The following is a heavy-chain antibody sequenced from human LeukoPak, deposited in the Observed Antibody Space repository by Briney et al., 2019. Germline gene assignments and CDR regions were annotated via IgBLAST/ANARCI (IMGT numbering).Heavy chain of an antibody. V-gene: IGHV3-21*01. D-gene: IGHD3-22*01. CDR1: GFTFNSYA. Sequence: PGGSLRLSCAASGFTFNSYAMNWVRQAAGHGLEWVSSISSSSSYIYYADSVKGRFTISRDNAKNSLYLQMNSLRVEDTAVYYCARGGDDSGGYPLHWGQGTLVTVSS. CDR3: ARGGDDSGGYPLH. CDR2: ISSSSSYI. J-gene: IGHJ4*02.